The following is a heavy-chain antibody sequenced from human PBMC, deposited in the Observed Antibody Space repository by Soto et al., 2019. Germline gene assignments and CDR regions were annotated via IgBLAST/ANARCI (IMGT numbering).Heavy chain of an antibody. CDR2: INPSGGST. V-gene: IGHV1-46*01. CDR1: GYTFTSYY. CDR3: AREGSYSPDGFYYYGMDV. Sequence: GASVKVSCKASGYTFTSYYMHWVRQAPGQGLEWMGIINPSGGSTSYAQKFQGRVTMTRDTSTSTVYMELSSLRAEDTAVYYCAREGSYSPDGFYYYGMDVWGQGTTVTVSS. D-gene: IGHD1-26*01. J-gene: IGHJ6*02.